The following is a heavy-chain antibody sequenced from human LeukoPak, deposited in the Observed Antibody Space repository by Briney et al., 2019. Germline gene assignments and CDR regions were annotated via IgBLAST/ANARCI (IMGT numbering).Heavy chain of an antibody. V-gene: IGHV1-69*13. D-gene: IGHD1-7*01. CDR2: IIPIFGTA. CDR1: GGTFSSYA. CDR3: ARGLYLELHFDY. J-gene: IGHJ4*02. Sequence: ASVKVSCKASGGTFSSYAISWVRQAPGQGLEWMGGIIPIFGTANYAQKFQGRVTITADESTSTAYMELSSLRSEDTAVYYCARGLYLELHFDYWGQGTLVTVSS.